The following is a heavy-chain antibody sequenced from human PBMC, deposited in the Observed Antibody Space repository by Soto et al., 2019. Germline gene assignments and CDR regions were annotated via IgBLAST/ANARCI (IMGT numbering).Heavy chain of an antibody. CDR2: IYYSGSS. J-gene: IGHJ6*02. CDR1: GGSTTSSEYY. V-gene: IGHV4-39*01. D-gene: IGHD3-16*01. CDR3: AGGLARRYGMDV. Sequence: SETLSLTCTVSGGSTTSSEYYWAWNRQPPGKGLQVVGTIYYSGSSYYNPSLKSRVTISVDTSKNQFSLKLSSVTAADTAVYYCAGGLARRYGMDVWGPGTTVTVSS.